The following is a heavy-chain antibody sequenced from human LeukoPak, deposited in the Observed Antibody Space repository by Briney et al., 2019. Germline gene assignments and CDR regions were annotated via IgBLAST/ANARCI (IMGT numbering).Heavy chain of an antibody. CDR2: INHSGST. D-gene: IGHD3-10*01. J-gene: IGHJ4*02. Sequence: SETLSLTCTVSGGSISSYYWSWIRQPPGKGLEWIGEINHSGSTNYNPSLKSRVTISVDTSKNQFSLKLSSVTAADTAVYYCARRLLLWFGESERYYFDYWGQGTLVTVSS. CDR3: ARRLLLWFGESERYYFDY. CDR1: GGSISSYY. V-gene: IGHV4-34*01.